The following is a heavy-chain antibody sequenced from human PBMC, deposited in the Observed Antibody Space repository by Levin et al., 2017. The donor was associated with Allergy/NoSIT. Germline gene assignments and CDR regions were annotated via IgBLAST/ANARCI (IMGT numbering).Heavy chain of an antibody. D-gene: IGHD3-3*01. CDR1: GFTFSSYE. CDR3: ARQLGNLWSGYNYFDY. CDR2: ISSSGSTI. J-gene: IGHJ4*02. Sequence: GESLKISCAASGFTFSSYEMNWVRQAPGKGLEWVSYISSSGSTIYYADSVKGRFTISRDNAKISLYLQMNSLRAEDTAVYYCARQLGNLWSGYNYFDYWGQGTLVTVSS. V-gene: IGHV3-48*03.